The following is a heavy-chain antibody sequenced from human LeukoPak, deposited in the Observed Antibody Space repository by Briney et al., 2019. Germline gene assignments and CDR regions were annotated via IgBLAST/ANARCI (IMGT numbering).Heavy chain of an antibody. CDR1: GFTFSSYA. V-gene: IGHV3-64*01. CDR2: ISSNGGST. D-gene: IGHD4-17*01. CDR3: ARSASMTTVTTGWFDP. Sequence: GGSLRLSCAASGFTFSSYAMHWVRQAPRKGLEYVSAISSNGGSTYYANSVKGRFTISRDNSKNTLYLQMGRLRAEDMAVYYCARSASMTTVTTGWFDPWGQGTLVTVSS. J-gene: IGHJ5*02.